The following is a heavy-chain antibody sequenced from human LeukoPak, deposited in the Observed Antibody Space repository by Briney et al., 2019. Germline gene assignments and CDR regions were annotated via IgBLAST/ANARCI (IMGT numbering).Heavy chain of an antibody. V-gene: IGHV4-34*01. D-gene: IGHD3-16*01. CDR1: GGSFSGQY. J-gene: IGHJ4*02. Sequence: SETLSLTCGVSGGSFSGQYWSWIRQPSGKGLEWIGQIHYRGITSYNPSLRSRVTISIDTSRSQLSLKLSSVTAADTAVYYCARHAAYDFEYWGQGTLVTVSS. CDR3: ARHAAYDFEY. CDR2: IHYRGIT.